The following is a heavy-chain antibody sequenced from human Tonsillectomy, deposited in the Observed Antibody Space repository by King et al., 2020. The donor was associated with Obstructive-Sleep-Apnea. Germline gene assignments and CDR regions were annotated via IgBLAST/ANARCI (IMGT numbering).Heavy chain of an antibody. Sequence: VQLVERGGGVVQPGRSLRLSCAASGFVFTSYKMFWVRQAPGKGPEWVAVISFDGTKKYYADSVKGRFTISKDTSKNTLYLQMNSLRTDDTAVYYCRKDGGWLPPDWGQGTLVTVSS. D-gene: IGHD5-12*01. CDR1: GFVFTSYK. V-gene: IGHV3-30-3*01. CDR3: RKDGGWLPPD. CDR2: ISFDGTKK. J-gene: IGHJ4*02.